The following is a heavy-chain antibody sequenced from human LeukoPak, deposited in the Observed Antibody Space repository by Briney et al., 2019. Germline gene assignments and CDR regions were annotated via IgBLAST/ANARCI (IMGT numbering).Heavy chain of an antibody. V-gene: IGHV1-18*01. CDR3: AGGSGSLVTWYFDY. CDR1: GYTFTSYG. J-gene: IGHJ4*02. CDR2: ISAYNGNT. Sequence: AASVKVSCKASGYTFTSYGIRWVRQAPGQGLEWMGWISAYNGNTNYAQKLQGRVTMTTDTSTSTAYMELRSLRSDDTAVYYCAGGSGSLVTWYFDYWGQGTLVTVSS. D-gene: IGHD1-26*01.